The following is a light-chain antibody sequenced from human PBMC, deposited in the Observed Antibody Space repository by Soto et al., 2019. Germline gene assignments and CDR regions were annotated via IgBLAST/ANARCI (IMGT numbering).Light chain of an antibody. CDR2: AAS. CDR1: QSVTADY. V-gene: IGKV3-20*01. J-gene: IGKJ1*01. CDR3: LQYGIHLWK. Sequence: EIALTQSPGTLSLSPGERATLSCRASQSVTADYLAWYQQKPGQAPRLLIYAASIGATGIPDRFSGSGSGTDFTLTISRREPEDSAVYYYLQYGIHLWKFGQGTKV.